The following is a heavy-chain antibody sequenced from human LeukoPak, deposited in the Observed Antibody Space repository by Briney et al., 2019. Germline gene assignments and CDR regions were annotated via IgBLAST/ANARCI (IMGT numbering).Heavy chain of an antibody. Sequence: SETLSLTCAVYGGSFSGYYWSWIRQPPGKGLEWIGEINHSGGTNYNPSLKSRVTISVDTSKNQFSLKLSSVTAADTAVYYCEVRGVTVDRYYFDYWGQGTLVTVSS. CDR1: GGSFSGYY. J-gene: IGHJ4*02. CDR2: INHSGGT. CDR3: EVRGVTVDRYYFDY. V-gene: IGHV4-34*01. D-gene: IGHD3-10*01.